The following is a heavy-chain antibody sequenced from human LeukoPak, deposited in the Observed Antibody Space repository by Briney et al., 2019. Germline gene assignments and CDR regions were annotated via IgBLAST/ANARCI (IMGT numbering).Heavy chain of an antibody. CDR2: ISGSGGST. CDR3: ARDRMVTSVLRFLESLGYFDY. J-gene: IGHJ4*02. Sequence: PGGSLRLSCAVSGFTFSSYAMTWVRQAPGKGLEWVSSISGSGGSTYFADSVKGRFTISRDNSKNSLYLQMNSLRAEDTAVYYYARDRMVTSVLRFLESLGYFDYWGQGTLVTVSS. CDR1: GFTFSSYA. D-gene: IGHD3-3*01. V-gene: IGHV3-23*01.